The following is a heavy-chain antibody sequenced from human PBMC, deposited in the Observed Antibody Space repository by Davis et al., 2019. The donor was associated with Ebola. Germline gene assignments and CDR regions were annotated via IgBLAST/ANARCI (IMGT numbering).Heavy chain of an antibody. CDR1: GGSISNYASY. CDR2: VYYSGST. Sequence: PSETLSLTCTVSGGSISNYASYWSWIRQPPGQGLDWIATVYYSGSTYYNPALKSRLFISVDTSKNQFSLELTSLSAADTAIYYCARNTSGFGYFDNWGQGIRVTVS. CDR3: ARNTSGFGYFDN. V-gene: IGHV4-39*07. J-gene: IGHJ4*02. D-gene: IGHD6-19*01.